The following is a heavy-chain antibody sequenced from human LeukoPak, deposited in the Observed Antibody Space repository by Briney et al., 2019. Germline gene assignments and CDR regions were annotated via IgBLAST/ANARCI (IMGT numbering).Heavy chain of an antibody. J-gene: IGHJ5*02. CDR2: ISYDGSNK. CDR3: MRSDYGGLVDP. V-gene: IGHV3-30*03. Sequence: GGSLRLSRAASGFTFSSYGMHWVRQAPGKGLEWVAVISYDGSNKYYADSVKGRFAISRDNSKNTLYLQMNSLRVDDTATYFCMRSDYGGLVDPWGQGTLVTVSS. D-gene: IGHD4-17*01. CDR1: GFTFSSYG.